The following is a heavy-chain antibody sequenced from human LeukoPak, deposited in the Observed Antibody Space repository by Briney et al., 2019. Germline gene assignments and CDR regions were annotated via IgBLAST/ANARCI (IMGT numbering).Heavy chain of an antibody. CDR1: GGSISSGGYS. CDR3: ARAGVVGATYFDY. V-gene: IGHV4-30-2*01. Sequence: SETLSLTCAVSGGSISSGGYSWSWIRQPPGKGLEWIGYIYHSGSTYYNPSLKSRVTISVDRSKNQFSLKLSSVTAADTAVYCCARAGVVGATYFDYWGQGTLVTVSS. J-gene: IGHJ4*02. CDR2: IYHSGST. D-gene: IGHD1-26*01.